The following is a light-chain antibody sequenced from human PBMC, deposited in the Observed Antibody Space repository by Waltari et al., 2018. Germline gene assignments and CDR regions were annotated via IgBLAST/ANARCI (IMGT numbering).Light chain of an antibody. CDR2: ATS. V-gene: IGKV1-39*01. Sequence: DVQLTQSPSSLSASVGDRVTITCRTRDSISTYLNWYQQQPGRAPKLLIYATSSLQSGVPSRFSGSGSGTEFTLTITSLQPEDFASYYCQQSFNTPFTFGPGTKVDIK. CDR3: QQSFNTPFT. J-gene: IGKJ3*01. CDR1: DSISTY.